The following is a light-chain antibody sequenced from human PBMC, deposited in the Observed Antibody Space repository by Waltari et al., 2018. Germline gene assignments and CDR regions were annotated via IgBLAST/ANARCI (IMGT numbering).Light chain of an antibody. Sequence: EIVMIQSPLSLPVTPGEPASISCRSSQSLLPSNGHNYFDWYLQKPGQSPQLLIYLGSNRASGVPDRFSGSGSGTDFTLKISRVEAEDVGVYYCMQALETPLFGGGTKVEI. CDR2: LGS. J-gene: IGKJ4*02. CDR3: MQALETPL. CDR1: QSLLPSNGHNY. V-gene: IGKV2-28*01.